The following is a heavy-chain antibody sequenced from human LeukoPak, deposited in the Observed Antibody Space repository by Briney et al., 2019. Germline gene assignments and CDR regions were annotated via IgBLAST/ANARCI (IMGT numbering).Heavy chain of an antibody. Sequence: GGSLRLSCAASGFTFSSYAMSWVRQAPGKGLEWVSAISGSGGSTYYADSVKGRFTISRDNSKNTLYLQMNCLRAEDTAVYYCAKGGVRDDYGDFLDYWGQGTLVTVSS. J-gene: IGHJ4*02. V-gene: IGHV3-23*01. D-gene: IGHD4-17*01. CDR3: AKGGVRDDYGDFLDY. CDR1: GFTFSSYA. CDR2: ISGSGGST.